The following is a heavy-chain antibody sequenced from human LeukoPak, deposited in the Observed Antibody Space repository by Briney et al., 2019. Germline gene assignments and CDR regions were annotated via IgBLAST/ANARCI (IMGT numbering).Heavy chain of an antibody. CDR3: ARAWLGLTGDGYTADNWFDP. CDR2: ISAYNGNA. Sequence: ASVKVSCKASGYTFTSYGISWVRQAPGQGLEWMGWISAYNGNANYAQKLQGRVTMTTDTSTSTAYMELRSLRSDDTAVYYCARAWLGLTGDGYTADNWFDPWGQGTLVTVSS. V-gene: IGHV1-18*01. D-gene: IGHD5-24*01. J-gene: IGHJ5*02. CDR1: GYTFTSYG.